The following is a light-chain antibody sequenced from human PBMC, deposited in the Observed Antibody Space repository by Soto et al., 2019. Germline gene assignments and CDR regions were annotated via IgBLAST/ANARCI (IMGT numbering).Light chain of an antibody. J-gene: IGKJ5*01. CDR2: AAS. CDR1: ESISRH. V-gene: IGKV1-39*01. CDR3: KQDYSTLAT. Sequence: DIQMSQSPSSLSASVGDRVTITCRAAESISRHLNWYQQKPGRAPDLLIYAASTLQNGVPSRFTGSXSRTEFTPTTTGLQLEDFATYYCKQDYSTLATFGQGTRLEI.